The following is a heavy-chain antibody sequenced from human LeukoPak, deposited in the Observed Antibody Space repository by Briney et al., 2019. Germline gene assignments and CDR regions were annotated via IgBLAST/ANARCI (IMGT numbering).Heavy chain of an antibody. V-gene: IGHV3-48*01. D-gene: IGHD5-12*01. J-gene: IGHJ4*02. CDR1: GFTFSSYS. Sequence: GGSLRPSCAASGFTFSSYSMNWVRQAPGKGLEWVSYISSSSSTIYYADSVKGRFTISRDNAKNSLYLQMNSLRAEDTAVYYCARLAWLDYWGQGTLVTVSS. CDR2: ISSSSSTI. CDR3: ARLAWLDY.